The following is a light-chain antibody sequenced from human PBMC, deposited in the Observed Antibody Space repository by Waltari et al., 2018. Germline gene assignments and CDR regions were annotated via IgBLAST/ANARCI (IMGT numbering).Light chain of an antibody. J-gene: IGKJ5*01. CDR3: QQYGSSPPIG. CDR1: QIVSSSY. CDR2: GAS. Sequence: EIVLTQSPGTLSLSPGERATLSCRASQIVSSSYLAWYQQKPGQAPRLLIYGASSRATGIPDRFSGSGSGTDFTITSSRREAEDFAVDYWQQYGSSPPIGVGQGTRLEMK. V-gene: IGKV3-20*01.